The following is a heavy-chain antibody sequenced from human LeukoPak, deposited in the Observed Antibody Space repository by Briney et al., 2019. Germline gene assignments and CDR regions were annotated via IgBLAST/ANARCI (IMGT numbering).Heavy chain of an antibody. D-gene: IGHD3-10*01. Sequence: GGSLRLSCAASGFTFSSNWMHWIRQVPGEGLVWVARINPDGSDTSYADSVKGRFTISRDNAKNTLYLQMNTLRVEDTALYYCTRDTFGARDYWGQGTLVTVSS. CDR2: INPDGSDT. J-gene: IGHJ4*02. CDR1: GFTFSSNW. CDR3: TRDTFGARDY. V-gene: IGHV3-74*01.